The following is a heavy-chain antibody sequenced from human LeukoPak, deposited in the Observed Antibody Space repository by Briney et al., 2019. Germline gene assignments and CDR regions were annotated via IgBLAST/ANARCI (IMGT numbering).Heavy chain of an antibody. J-gene: IGHJ4*02. CDR1: GETFSGYY. V-gene: IGHV4-34*08. D-gene: IGHD3-10*01. Sequence: SETLSLTCAVYGETFSGYYWSWIRQPPGKGLEWIGEISHSGNTNYNPSLKSRVTVAVDTSKNQFSLQLTSVTAADTAVYYCARSVSLIRGIKWDYWSQGTLVTVSS. CDR3: ARSVSLIRGIKWDY. CDR2: ISHSGNT.